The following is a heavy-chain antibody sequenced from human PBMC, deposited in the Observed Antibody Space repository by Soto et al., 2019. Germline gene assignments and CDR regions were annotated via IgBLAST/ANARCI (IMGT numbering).Heavy chain of an antibody. J-gene: IGHJ4*02. V-gene: IGHV4-31*03. D-gene: IGHD1-26*01. Sequence: SETLSLTCTVSGDSISSGGYYWSWILQHPGKGLEWIGYIYYSGSTYYNPSLKSRVTISVDTSKIQFSLKLSSVTAADSAVYYCARALSGSYGIDYWGQGTLVTVSS. CDR1: GDSISSGGYY. CDR3: ARALSGSYGIDY. CDR2: IYYSGST.